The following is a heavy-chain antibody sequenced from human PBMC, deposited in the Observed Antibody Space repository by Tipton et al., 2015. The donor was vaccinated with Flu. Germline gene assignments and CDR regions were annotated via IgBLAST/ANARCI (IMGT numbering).Heavy chain of an antibody. J-gene: IGHJ5*02. V-gene: IGHV4-39*07. Sequence: TLSLTCTVSGGSISSYTYYWGWIRQSPGTGLEWIGSIYYSGSTYYNPSLKSRVTMSIDTSKNQFSLKLTSVTAADTAVYYCAKEGSYNILTNYYNKGVDPWVQGTLVTVSS. CDR3: AKEGSYNILTNYYNKGVDP. CDR2: IYYSGST. CDR1: GGSISSYTYY. D-gene: IGHD3-9*01.